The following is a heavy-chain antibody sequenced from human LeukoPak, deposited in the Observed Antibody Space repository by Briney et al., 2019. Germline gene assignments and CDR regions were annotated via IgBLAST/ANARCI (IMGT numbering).Heavy chain of an antibody. V-gene: IGHV5-10-1*01. Sequence: GESLKISCKGSGYIFTNYWISWVRQMPGKGLEWMGRIDPSDSYTNYSPSFQGHVTISADTSIGTACLQWSSLKASDTAMYYCVRQGTHIAAAGIDYWGQGTLVTVSS. CDR1: GYIFTNYW. J-gene: IGHJ4*02. CDR3: VRQGTHIAAAGIDY. CDR2: IDPSDSYT. D-gene: IGHD6-13*01.